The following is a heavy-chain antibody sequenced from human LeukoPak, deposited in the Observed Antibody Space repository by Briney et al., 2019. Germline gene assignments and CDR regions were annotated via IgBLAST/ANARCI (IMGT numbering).Heavy chain of an antibody. CDR2: ITASGGST. V-gene: IGHV3-23*01. J-gene: IGHJ4*01. CDR3: ARDRINHYLDY. CDR1: GFTFSSYA. D-gene: IGHD1-14*01. Sequence: QTGGSLRLSCVVSGFTFSSYAMNWVRQAPGKGLEWVSGITASGGSTYYTDSVKGRFTISRDNSKNTVYLQMDSLRAEDTAVYYCARDRINHYLDYWGHGTLLTVSS.